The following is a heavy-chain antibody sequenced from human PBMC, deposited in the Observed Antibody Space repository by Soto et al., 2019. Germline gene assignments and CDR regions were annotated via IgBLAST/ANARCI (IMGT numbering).Heavy chain of an antibody. D-gene: IGHD2-2*01. V-gene: IGHV4-39*01. Sequence: KPSETLSLTCTVSGDSISSSSYYWGWFRQPPGKGLEWIGNIYYSGTAYYTPSLKSRVAISVDTSKNQFSLKLSSVTAADTAVFYCARLSRRASMPGDYWGQGTLVTVSS. CDR2: IYYSGTA. J-gene: IGHJ4*02. CDR1: GDSISSSSYY. CDR3: ARLSRRASMPGDY.